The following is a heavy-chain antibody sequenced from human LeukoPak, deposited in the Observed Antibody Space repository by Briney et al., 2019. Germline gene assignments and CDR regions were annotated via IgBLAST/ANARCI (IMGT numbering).Heavy chain of an antibody. Sequence: SETLSLTCTVSGGSISSYYWSWIRQPPGKGLEWIGYIYHSGSTYYNPSLKSRATISVDRSKNQFSLKLSSVTAADTAVYYCARGEGTAMVFDYWGQGTLVTVSS. CDR2: IYHSGST. J-gene: IGHJ4*02. D-gene: IGHD5-18*01. CDR3: ARGEGTAMVFDY. CDR1: GGSISSYY. V-gene: IGHV4-59*12.